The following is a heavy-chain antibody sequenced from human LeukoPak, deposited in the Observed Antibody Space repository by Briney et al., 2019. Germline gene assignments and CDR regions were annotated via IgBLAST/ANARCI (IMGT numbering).Heavy chain of an antibody. V-gene: IGHV3-74*01. J-gene: IGHJ4*02. Sequence: GGSLRLSCAASGFTFSSYWMHWVRQAPGKGLVWVSRINSDGSSTNYADSVKGRFTISRDNSKSTMYLQMNSLRAEDTAVYYCAREGDHGAPEFWGQGTLVTVSS. CDR1: GFTFSSYW. CDR3: AREGDHGAPEF. D-gene: IGHD4-17*01. CDR2: INSDGSST.